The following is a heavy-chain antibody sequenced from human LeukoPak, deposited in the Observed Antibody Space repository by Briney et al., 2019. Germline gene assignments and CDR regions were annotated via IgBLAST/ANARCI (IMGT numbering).Heavy chain of an antibody. Sequence: PGGSLRLSCAASGFTFSSYSMNWVRQAPGKGLEWVSSISSSSSYIYYADSVKGRFTISRDNAKNSLYLQMNSLRAEATAVYYCARARWGYCSSTSCHPYFDYWGQGTLVTVSS. V-gene: IGHV3-21*01. CDR2: ISSSSSYI. D-gene: IGHD2-2*01. CDR1: GFTFSSYS. J-gene: IGHJ4*02. CDR3: ARARWGYCSSTSCHPYFDY.